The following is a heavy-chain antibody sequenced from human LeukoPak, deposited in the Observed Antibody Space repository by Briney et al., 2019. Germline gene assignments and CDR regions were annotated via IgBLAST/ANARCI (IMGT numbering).Heavy chain of an antibody. CDR1: GGSISSYH. J-gene: IGHJ6*02. V-gene: IGHV4-59*01. CDR3: TRSLGVVIHGGMDV. CDR2: IYYTGST. Sequence: SETLSLTCTVSGGSISSYHWSWIRQPPGEGLEWIGHIYYTGSTNYNPSLKSRVTISLDTSKNQFSLKLSSVTAADTAVYYCTRSLGVVIHGGMDVWGQGTTVTVSS. D-gene: IGHD3-3*01.